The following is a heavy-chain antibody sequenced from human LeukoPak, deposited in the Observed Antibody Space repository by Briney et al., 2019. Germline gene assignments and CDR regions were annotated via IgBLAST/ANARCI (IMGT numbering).Heavy chain of an antibody. CDR1: GFTFSSYA. Sequence: GGSLRLSCAASGFTFSSYAMHWVRQAPGKGLEWVAVISYDGSNKYYADSVKGRFTIPRDNSKNTLYLQMNSLRAEDTAVYYCARETSLIAAAGFDYWGQGTLVTVSS. V-gene: IGHV3-30-3*01. J-gene: IGHJ4*02. D-gene: IGHD6-13*01. CDR2: ISYDGSNK. CDR3: ARETSLIAAAGFDY.